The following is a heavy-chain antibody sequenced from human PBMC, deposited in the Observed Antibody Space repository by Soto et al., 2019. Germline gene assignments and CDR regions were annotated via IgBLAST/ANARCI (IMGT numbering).Heavy chain of an antibody. V-gene: IGHV5-51*01. CDR1: GYSFTSYW. CDR2: IYPGDSDT. Sequence: PGESLKISCKGSGYSFTSYWIGWVRQMPGKGLEWMGIIYPGDSDTRYSPSFQGQVTISADKSIGTAYLQWSSLKASDTAMYYCARRSGQQLASSHYYSYTEMDVWGKGTTVTVSS. J-gene: IGHJ6*04. CDR3: ARRSGQQLASSHYYSYTEMDV. D-gene: IGHD6-13*01.